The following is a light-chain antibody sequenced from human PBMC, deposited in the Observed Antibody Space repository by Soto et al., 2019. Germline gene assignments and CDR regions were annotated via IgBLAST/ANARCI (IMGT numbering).Light chain of an antibody. CDR1: SSDVGSYKF. Sequence: QSVLTQPASVSGSPGQSITISCTGTSSDVGSYKFVSWYQQHPGKAPKLIIYEGSKRPSGVSNRFSGSKSGNTASLTISGLQAEDEAEYYCCSYGGSSTSVVFGGGTQLTVL. CDR2: EGS. CDR3: CSYGGSSTSVV. V-gene: IGLV2-23*01. J-gene: IGLJ2*01.